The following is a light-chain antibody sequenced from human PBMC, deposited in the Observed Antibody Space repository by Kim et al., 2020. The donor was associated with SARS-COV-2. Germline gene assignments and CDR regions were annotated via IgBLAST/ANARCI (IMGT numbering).Light chain of an antibody. J-gene: IGLJ2*01. CDR2: GKN. CDR3: NSRDSSADLVV. V-gene: IGLV3-19*01. Sequence: SSELTQDPAVSVALGQTVRITCKGDSLRNYYASWYQQKAGQAPVVVIYGKNNRPSGIPDRFSGSSSGNTASLTITEAQAEDEADYYCNSRDSSADLVVFG. CDR1: SLRNYY.